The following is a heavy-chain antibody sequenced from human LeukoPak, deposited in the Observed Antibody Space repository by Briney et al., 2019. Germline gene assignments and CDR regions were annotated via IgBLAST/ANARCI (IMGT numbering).Heavy chain of an antibody. J-gene: IGHJ4*02. D-gene: IGHD1-1*01. CDR2: IYPGDSDT. CDR3: ARHESSMKSGTDD. CDR1: GYSFTNYW. V-gene: IGHV5-51*01. Sequence: GESLKISCKASGYSFTNYWIDWVRQMPGKGLEWMGIIYPGDSDTRYSPSFQGQVTISVDKSISTAYLQWSSLKASDTAMYYCARHESSMKSGTDDWGQGTLVTVSS.